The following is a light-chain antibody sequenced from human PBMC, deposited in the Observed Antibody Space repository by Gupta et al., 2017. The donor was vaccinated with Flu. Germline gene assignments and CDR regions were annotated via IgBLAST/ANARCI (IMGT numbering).Light chain of an antibody. CDR3: QVWDDTTNHG. V-gene: IGLV3-21*02. Sequence: GGNNIASKTVHWYQQKAGQAPVLVVYDDYNRPLGIPERFSGSNSGNTATLIITRVEAGDEADFYCQVWDDTTNHGFGGGTKLTVL. CDR1: NIASKT. CDR2: DDY. J-gene: IGLJ2*01.